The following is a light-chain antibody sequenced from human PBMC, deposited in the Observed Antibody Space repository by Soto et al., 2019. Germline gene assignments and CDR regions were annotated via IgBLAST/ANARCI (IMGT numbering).Light chain of an antibody. CDR3: CSNAGRSTLV. Sequence: QSALTQPASVSGSPGQSITISCTGSSSDVGSYNLVSWYQHHPGKAPKLMIYDVNKRPSGVSNRFSGSKSGNTASLTISGLKAKDEADNSSCSNAGRSTLVFVGGTKLTVL. V-gene: IGLV2-23*02. J-gene: IGLJ2*01. CDR2: DVN. CDR1: SSDVGSYNL.